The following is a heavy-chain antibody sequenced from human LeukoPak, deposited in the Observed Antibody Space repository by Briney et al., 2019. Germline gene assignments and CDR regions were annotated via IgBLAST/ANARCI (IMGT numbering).Heavy chain of an antibody. Sequence: GGSLRLSCAASGFTFSSYGMIWVRQAPGKGLEWVSAISGSSIYTFYADSVKGRFTISRDNSRNTLYLQISSLRAEDTAVYYCAKDKGRQQLAKNTFDYWGQGTLVTVSS. CDR2: ISGSSIYT. D-gene: IGHD6-13*01. CDR1: GFTFSSYG. CDR3: AKDKGRQQLAKNTFDY. J-gene: IGHJ4*02. V-gene: IGHV3-23*01.